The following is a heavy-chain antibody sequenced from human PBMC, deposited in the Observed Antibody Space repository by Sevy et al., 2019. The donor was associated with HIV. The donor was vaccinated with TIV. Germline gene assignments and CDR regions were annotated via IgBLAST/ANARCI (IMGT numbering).Heavy chain of an antibody. CDR1: GKTLTDLS. CDR2: FDPEDGER. Sequence: ASVKVSCKVSGKTLTDLSMHWVRQAPGKGLEWMGSFDPEDGERMYAQKFQGRVTMTEDTSTDTAYMDLSSLRSEDTAVYYCAGTLEYYYGNSGYFDYWGQGTVVTVSS. CDR3: AGTLEYYYGNSGYFDY. J-gene: IGHJ4*02. V-gene: IGHV1-24*01. D-gene: IGHD3-22*01.